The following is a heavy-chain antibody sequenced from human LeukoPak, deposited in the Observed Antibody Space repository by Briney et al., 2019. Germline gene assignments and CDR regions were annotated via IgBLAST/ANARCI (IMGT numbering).Heavy chain of an antibody. V-gene: IGHV3-30-3*01. CDR1: GFTFNSYE. D-gene: IGHD6-6*01. CDR3: ARGRSRERAYGMDV. J-gene: IGHJ6*02. Sequence: GGSLRLSCAASGFTFNSYEMHWVRQAPGKGLEWVAVISYDGSNKYYADFVKGRFTFSRDNSKNTVHLQMNSLRAEDTAVYYCARGRSRERAYGMDVWGPGTTVTVSS. CDR2: ISYDGSNK.